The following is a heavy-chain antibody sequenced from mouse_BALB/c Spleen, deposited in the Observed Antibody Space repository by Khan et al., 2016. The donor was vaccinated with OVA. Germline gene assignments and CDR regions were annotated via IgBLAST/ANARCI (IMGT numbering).Heavy chain of an antibody. CDR1: GYSFTNYG. D-gene: IGHD1-1*02. CDR3: ASGGYWYFDV. CDR2: INTYTGEP. V-gene: IGHV9-3-1*01. Sequence: QIQLVQSGPEVKKPGEPVKISCKASGYSFTNYGMNWVRQAPGKGLKWMGWINTYTGEPTYADAFKGRFAFSLETSPTTAYLQINNLKNEDTDTYFCASGGYWYFDVWGAGTTVTVSS. J-gene: IGHJ1*01.